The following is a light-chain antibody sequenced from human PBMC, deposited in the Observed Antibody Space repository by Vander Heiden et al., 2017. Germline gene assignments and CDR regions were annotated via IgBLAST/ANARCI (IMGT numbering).Light chain of an antibody. CDR3: QSYDSSLSGSVV. CDR2: GNS. Sequence: QSVLTQPPSVSGAPGQRVTIPCTGGSSNIGAGYDVHWYQQLPGTAPKLLIYGNSNRPSGVPDRFSGSKSGTSASLAITGLQAEDEADYYCQSYDSSLSGSVVFGGGTKLTVL. V-gene: IGLV1-40*01. CDR1: SSNIGAGYD. J-gene: IGLJ2*01.